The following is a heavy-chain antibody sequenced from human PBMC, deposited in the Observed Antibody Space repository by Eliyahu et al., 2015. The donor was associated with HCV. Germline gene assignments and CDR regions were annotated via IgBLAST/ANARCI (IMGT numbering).Heavy chain of an antibody. CDR2: ISWXSGSI. CDR3: AKDIDPYYGSGSSLPYFDY. D-gene: IGHD3-10*01. CDR1: GFTFDDYA. V-gene: IGHV3-9*01. J-gene: IGHJ4*02. Sequence: EVQLVESGGGLVQPGRSLRLSCAASGFTFDDYAMHWVRQAPGKGLEWVSGISWXSGSIGYADSVKGRFTISRDNAKNSLYLQMNSLRAEDTALYYCAKDIDPYYGSGSSLPYFDYWGQGTLVTVSS.